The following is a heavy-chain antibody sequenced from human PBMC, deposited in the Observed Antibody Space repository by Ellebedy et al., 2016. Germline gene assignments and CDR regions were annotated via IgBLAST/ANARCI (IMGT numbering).Heavy chain of an antibody. Sequence: SETLSLTCTVSGGSINSYYWSWIRQPPGKELEWIGYIYYSGTTNYNPSLKSRVTISVDTTKNQFSLKLSSVTTADTAVYYCAREDHSGSYYNVFDCWGQGTLVTVSS. V-gene: IGHV4-59*01. CDR3: AREDHSGSYYNVFDC. J-gene: IGHJ4*02. CDR2: IYYSGTT. D-gene: IGHD3-10*01. CDR1: GGSINSYY.